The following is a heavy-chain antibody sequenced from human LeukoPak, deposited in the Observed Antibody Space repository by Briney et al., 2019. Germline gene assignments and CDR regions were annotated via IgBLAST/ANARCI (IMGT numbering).Heavy chain of an antibody. D-gene: IGHD6-13*01. J-gene: IGHJ6*03. Sequence: SETLSLTCTVSGGSISSSSYYWSWIRQPPGKGLEWIGEINHSGSTNYNPSLKSRVTISVDTSKNQFSLKLSSVTAADTAVYYCARHVRSAAGTVNYYYYYYMDVWGKGTTVTISS. CDR2: INHSGST. CDR3: ARHVRSAAGTVNYYYYYYMDV. V-gene: IGHV4-39*01. CDR1: GGSISSSSYY.